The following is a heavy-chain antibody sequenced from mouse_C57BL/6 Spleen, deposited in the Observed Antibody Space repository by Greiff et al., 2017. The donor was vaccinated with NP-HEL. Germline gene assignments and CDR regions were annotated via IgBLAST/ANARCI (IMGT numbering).Heavy chain of an antibody. CDR1: GYAFSSSW. V-gene: IGHV1-82*01. D-gene: IGHD3-1*01. Sequence: QVQLQQSGPELVKPGASVKISCKASGYAFSSSWMNWVKQRPGKGLEWIGRIYPGDGDTNYNGKFKGKATLTADKSSSTAYMQLSSLTSEDSAVYFCARGSRGYFDVWGTGTTVTVSS. CDR2: IYPGDGDT. J-gene: IGHJ1*03. CDR3: ARGSRGYFDV.